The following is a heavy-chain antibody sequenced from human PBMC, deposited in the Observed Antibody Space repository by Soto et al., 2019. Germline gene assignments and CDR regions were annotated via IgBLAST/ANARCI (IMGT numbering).Heavy chain of an antibody. CDR1: GFTFSSYG. D-gene: IGHD6-19*01. V-gene: IGHV3-30*18. CDR2: ISYDGSNK. J-gene: IGHJ6*02. Sequence: GGSLRLSCAASGFTFSSYGMHWVRQAPGKGLEWVAVISYDGSNKYYADSVKGRFTISRDNSKNTLYLQMNSLRAEDTAVYYCAKDSGAVAGADPHSYYYYGMDVWGQGTTVTVSS. CDR3: AKDSGAVAGADPHSYYYYGMDV.